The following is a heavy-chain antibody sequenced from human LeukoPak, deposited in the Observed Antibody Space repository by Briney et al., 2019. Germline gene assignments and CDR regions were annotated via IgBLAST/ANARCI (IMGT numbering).Heavy chain of an antibody. CDR1: GLTFNKQY. J-gene: IGHJ4*02. V-gene: IGHV3-48*01. CDR2: INGGGMTT. CDR3: ARDSTIVARFDY. D-gene: IGHD2-21*01. Sequence: GRSLRLSCLPSGLTFNKQYMNCVRQTPGKWLEWISYINGGGMTTYYADSVKGRFTVSRDNAKNTLYLQMDSLSAEDSALCYCARDSTIVARFDYWGRGTLVTVSS.